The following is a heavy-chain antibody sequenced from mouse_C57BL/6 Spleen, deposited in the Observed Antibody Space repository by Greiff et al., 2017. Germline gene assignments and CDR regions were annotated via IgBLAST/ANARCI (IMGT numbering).Heavy chain of an antibody. D-gene: IGHD1-1*01. V-gene: IGHV5-9-1*02. CDR2: ISSGGDYI. CDR3: TRDHYYYGSSYGDAMDY. CDR1: GFTFSSYA. Sequence: DVQLVESGEGLVKPGGSLKLSCAASGFTFSSYAMSWVRQTPEKRLEWVAYISSGGDYIYYADTVKGRFTISRDNARNTLYLQMSSLKSEDTAMYYCTRDHYYYGSSYGDAMDYWGQGTSVTVSS. J-gene: IGHJ4*01.